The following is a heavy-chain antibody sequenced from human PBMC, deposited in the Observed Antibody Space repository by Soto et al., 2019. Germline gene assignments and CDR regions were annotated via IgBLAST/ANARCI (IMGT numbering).Heavy chain of an antibody. Sequence: QVQLVESGGGVVQPGKSLRLSCVASGFTFSNFGMHWVRQAPGKGLEWVALIYYDGGNKYYADSVKGRFTISRDNSENTLHLQMNSVRAEDTAVAYCARPAYGSPCYEGMDVWCQGTTVTVSS. J-gene: IGHJ6*02. V-gene: IGHV3-33*01. CDR3: ARPAYGSPCYEGMDV. D-gene: IGHD3-10*01. CDR1: GFTFSNFG. CDR2: IYYDGGNK.